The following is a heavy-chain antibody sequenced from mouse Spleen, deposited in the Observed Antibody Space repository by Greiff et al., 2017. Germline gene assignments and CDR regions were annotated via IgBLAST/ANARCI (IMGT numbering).Heavy chain of an antibody. V-gene: IGHV1-66*01. CDR1: GYSFTSYY. CDR3: ARGSAWFAY. J-gene: IGHJ3*01. Sequence: VQGVESGPELVKPGASVKISCKASGYSFTSYYIHWVKQRPGQGLEWIGWIYPGSGNTKYNEKFKGKATLTADTSSSTAYMQLSSLTSEDSAVYYCARGSAWFAYWGQGTLVTVSA. CDR2: IYPGSGNT.